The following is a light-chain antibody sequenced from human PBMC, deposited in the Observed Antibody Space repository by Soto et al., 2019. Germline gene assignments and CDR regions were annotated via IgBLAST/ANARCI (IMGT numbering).Light chain of an antibody. CDR2: LGS. J-gene: IGKJ2*01. V-gene: IGKV2-28*01. Sequence: DIVMTQSPLSLPVTPGEPASISCRSSQSLLRSSGYNYVDWYVQKPGQSPQLLIYLGSDRAPGVPDRFSGSGSGTDFTLKISRVEAEDVGVYYCMQALQTAYTFGQGTKLQIK. CDR1: QSLLRSSGYNY. CDR3: MQALQTAYT.